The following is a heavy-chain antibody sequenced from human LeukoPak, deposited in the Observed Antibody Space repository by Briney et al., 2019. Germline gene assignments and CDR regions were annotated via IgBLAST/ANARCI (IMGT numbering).Heavy chain of an antibody. Sequence: SETLSLTCAVYGGSFSGYYWSWIRQPPGKGLEWIGEINHSGSTNYNPSLKSRVTISVDTSKNQFSLKLSSVTAADTAVYYCARHAHYFGSGSYYQSFDSWGQGTLVTVSS. CDR1: GGSFSGYY. CDR3: ARHAHYFGSGSYYQSFDS. D-gene: IGHD3-10*01. V-gene: IGHV4-34*01. CDR2: INHSGST. J-gene: IGHJ4*02.